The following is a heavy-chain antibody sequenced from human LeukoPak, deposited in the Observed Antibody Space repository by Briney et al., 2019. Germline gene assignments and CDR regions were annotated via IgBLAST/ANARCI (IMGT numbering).Heavy chain of an antibody. D-gene: IGHD6-6*01. V-gene: IGHV3-48*01. CDR3: ARDRGAVGGLSSYHFYYMDV. CDR2: ITTGSSTI. J-gene: IGHJ6*03. CDR1: GFTFSSHN. Sequence: GGSLRLSCAASGFTFSSHNMNWVRQAPGRGLEWITYITTGSSTIKYADSVKGRFTISRDNTKSSLYLQMNSLRAEDTAVYYCARDRGAVGGLSSYHFYYMDVWGKGNPVTVS.